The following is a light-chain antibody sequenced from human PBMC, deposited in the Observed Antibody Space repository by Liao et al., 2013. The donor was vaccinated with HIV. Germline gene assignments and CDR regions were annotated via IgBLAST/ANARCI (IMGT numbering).Light chain of an antibody. CDR2: YDS. Sequence: SYVLTQPPSVSVAPGETATITCGGDNVGSQTVHWYQQMPGQAPVLVIYYDSDRPSGIPERFSGSNSANTATLTISRVEAGDEADYYCQVWDSSSDHYFFGTGTKVTVL. CDR3: QVWDSSSDHYF. CDR1: NVGSQT. J-gene: IGLJ1*01. V-gene: IGLV3-21*04.